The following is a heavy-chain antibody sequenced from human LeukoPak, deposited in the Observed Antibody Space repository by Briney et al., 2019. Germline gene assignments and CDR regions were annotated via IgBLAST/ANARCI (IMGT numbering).Heavy chain of an antibody. Sequence: SETLSLTCTVSGGSISSSSYYWGWIRQPPGKGLEWIGSIYYSGSTYYNPSLKSRVTISVDTSKNQFSLKLSSVTAADTAVYYCARHRGWYYDFWSDLYYFDYWGQGTLVTVSS. CDR3: ARHRGWYYDFWSDLYYFDY. J-gene: IGHJ4*02. CDR2: IYYSGST. V-gene: IGHV4-39*01. D-gene: IGHD3-3*01. CDR1: GGSISSSSYY.